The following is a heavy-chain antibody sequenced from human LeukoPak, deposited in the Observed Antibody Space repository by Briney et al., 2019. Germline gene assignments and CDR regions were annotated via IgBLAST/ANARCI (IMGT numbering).Heavy chain of an antibody. V-gene: IGHV3-11*04. CDR3: ARALWFGTTFDY. D-gene: IGHD3-10*01. CDR1: GFTFSDNY. J-gene: IGHJ4*02. Sequence: GGSLRLSCAASGFTFSDNYMSWIRQAPGKGLERVSYIHSGGSTISYADSVKGRFTIYRDNAKNSLYLQMDSLRAEDTAVYYCARALWFGTTFDYWGQGTLVTVS. CDR2: IHSGGSTI.